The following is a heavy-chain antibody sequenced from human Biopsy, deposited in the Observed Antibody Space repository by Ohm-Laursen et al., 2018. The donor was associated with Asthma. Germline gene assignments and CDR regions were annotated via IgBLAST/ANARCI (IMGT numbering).Heavy chain of an antibody. Sequence: KGLEWVAIISYDGTSEYYADSVKGRVTISRHDSKNTVYLQMNNLRVEDTAVYYCSGVPYSDYIWWSCAF. V-gene: IGHV3-30-3*01. CDR3: SGVPYSDYIWWSCAF. D-gene: IGHD3-16*01. J-gene: IGHJ3*01. CDR2: ISYDGTSE.